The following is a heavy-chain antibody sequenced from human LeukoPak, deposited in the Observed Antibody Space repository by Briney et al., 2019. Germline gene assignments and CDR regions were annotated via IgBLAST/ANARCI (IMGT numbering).Heavy chain of an antibody. D-gene: IGHD5-12*01. CDR2: IKQDGSEK. J-gene: IGHJ4*02. Sequence: GGSLRLSCAASGFTFSSYWMSWVRQAPGKGLEWVANIKQDGSEKYYVDSVKGRFTISRDNAKNSLYLQMNSLRAEDTAVYYCARDAGYSGYDLRFGHEDYWGQGTLVTVSS. CDR3: ARDAGYSGYDLRFGHEDY. CDR1: GFTFSSYW. V-gene: IGHV3-7*01.